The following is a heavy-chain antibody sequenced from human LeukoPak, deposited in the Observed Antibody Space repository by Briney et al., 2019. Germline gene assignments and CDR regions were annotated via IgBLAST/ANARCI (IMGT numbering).Heavy chain of an antibody. Sequence: GASVKVSCKASGYTFTSYDINWVRQATGQGLKWMGWMNPNSGNTGYAQKFQGRVTMTRNTSISTAYMELNSLRAEDTAVYYCARDTGGAVGATPWFDPWGQGTLVTVSS. CDR1: GYTFTSYD. D-gene: IGHD1-26*01. V-gene: IGHV1-8*01. CDR2: MNPNSGNT. J-gene: IGHJ5*02. CDR3: ARDTGGAVGATPWFDP.